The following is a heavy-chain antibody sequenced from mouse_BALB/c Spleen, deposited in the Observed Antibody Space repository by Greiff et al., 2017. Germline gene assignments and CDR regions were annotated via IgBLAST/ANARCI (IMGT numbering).Heavy chain of an antibody. CDR2: IDPENGNT. J-gene: IGHJ1*01. CDR3: ARSGAYYYGSSSYWYFDV. Sequence: VQLKESGAELVRPGASVKLSCKASGFNIKDYYMHWVKQRPEQGLEWIGWIDPENGNTIYDPKFQGKASITADTSSNTAYLQLSSLTSEDTAVYYCARSGAYYYGSSSYWYFDVWGAGTTVTVSS. V-gene: IGHV14-1*02. D-gene: IGHD1-1*01. CDR1: GFNIKDYY.